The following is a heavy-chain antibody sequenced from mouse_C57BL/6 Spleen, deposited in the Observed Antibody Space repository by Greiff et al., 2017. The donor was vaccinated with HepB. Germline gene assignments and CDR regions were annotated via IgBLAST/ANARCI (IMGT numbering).Heavy chain of an antibody. Sequence: EVKLMESGGGLVQPGGSLSLSCAASGFTFTDYYMSWVRQPPGKALEWLGFIRNKANGYTTEYSASVKGRFTISRDNSQSILYLQMNALRAEDSATYYCARGVTVFDYWGQGTTLTVSS. CDR2: IRNKANGYTT. CDR3: ARGVTVFDY. V-gene: IGHV7-3*01. D-gene: IGHD2-2*01. CDR1: GFTFTDYY. J-gene: IGHJ2*01.